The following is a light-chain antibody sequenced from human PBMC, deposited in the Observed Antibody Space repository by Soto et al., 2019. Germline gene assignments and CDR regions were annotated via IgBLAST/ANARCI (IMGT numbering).Light chain of an antibody. CDR3: QQSYSTPYT. J-gene: IGKJ2*01. CDR2: AAS. Sequence: DIQMTQSPSSLSASVGDRVTITCRASQSISSYLNWYQQKPGKAPKLLIYAASSLQSGVPSRCSGSESGTDFTLTISSLQPEDFATYYCQQSYSTPYTFGQGTKVDIK. V-gene: IGKV1-39*01. CDR1: QSISSY.